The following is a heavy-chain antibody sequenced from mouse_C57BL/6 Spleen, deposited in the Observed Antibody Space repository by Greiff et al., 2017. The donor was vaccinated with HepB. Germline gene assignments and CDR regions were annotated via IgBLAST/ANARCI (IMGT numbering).Heavy chain of an antibody. CDR1: GYTFTSYW. V-gene: IGHV1-61*01. CDR2: IYPSDSET. CDR3: ARSEDYGSTY. D-gene: IGHD1-1*01. Sequence: QVQLQQPGAELVRPGSSVKLSCKASGYTFTSYWMDWVKQRPGQGLEWIGNIYPSDSETHYNQKFKDKATLTVDKSSSTAYMQLSSLTSEYSAVYYYARSEDYGSTYWGQGTTLTVSS. J-gene: IGHJ2*01.